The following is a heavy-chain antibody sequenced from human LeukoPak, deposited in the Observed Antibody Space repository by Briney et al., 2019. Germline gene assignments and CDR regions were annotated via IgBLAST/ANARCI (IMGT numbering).Heavy chain of an antibody. V-gene: IGHV3-53*04. CDR1: GFNVSTNY. Sequence: PGGSLRLSCAASGFNVSTNYLSWVRQAPGKGLECVSVIYGGGSTSYADSVKGRFTISRHNSKNTLYLQMNSLRTEDTAVYYCARASIAAAGYYLDYWGQGSLVTVSS. D-gene: IGHD6-13*01. CDR2: IYGGGST. CDR3: ARASIAAAGYYLDY. J-gene: IGHJ4*02.